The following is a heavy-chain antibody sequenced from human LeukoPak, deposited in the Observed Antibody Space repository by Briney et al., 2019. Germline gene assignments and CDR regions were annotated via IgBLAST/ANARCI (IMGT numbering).Heavy chain of an antibody. V-gene: IGHV4-34*01. CDR1: GGSFSGYY. CDR3: ARGSPSSGYYVPLWFDP. CDR2: INHSGST. J-gene: IGHJ5*02. Sequence: SETLSLTCAVYGGSFSGYYWSWTRQPPGKGLEWIGEINHSGSTNYNPSLKGRVTISVDTSKNHFALKLTSVTAADTAVYYCARGSPSSGYYVPLWFDPWGQGTLVTVSS. D-gene: IGHD3-22*01.